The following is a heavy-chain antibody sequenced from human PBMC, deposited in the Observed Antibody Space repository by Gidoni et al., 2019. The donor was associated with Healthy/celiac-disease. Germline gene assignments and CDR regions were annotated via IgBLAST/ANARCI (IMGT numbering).Heavy chain of an antibody. Sequence: QVQLVQSGAEVKKPGSSVKVSCKASGGTFSSYAISWVRQAPGQVLEWMGGIIPIFGTANYAQKFQGRVTITADESTSTSYMELSSLRSEDTAVYYCARERSRYYCDYDAGYWGQGTLVTVSS. D-gene: IGHD4-17*01. J-gene: IGHJ4*02. CDR3: ARERSRYYCDYDAGY. CDR2: IIPIFGTA. CDR1: GGTFSSYA. V-gene: IGHV1-69*01.